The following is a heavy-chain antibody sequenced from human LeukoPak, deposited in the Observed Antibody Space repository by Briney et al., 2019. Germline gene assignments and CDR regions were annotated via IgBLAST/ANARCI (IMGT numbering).Heavy chain of an antibody. Sequence: GGSLRLSCAASGFTFSSYAMSWVRQAPGKGLEWVSAISGSGGSTYYADSVKGRFTISRDNSKNTLYLQMNSLRAEDTAVHYCAKDLDYYGSGSYDFDYWGQGTLVTVSS. CDR2: ISGSGGST. J-gene: IGHJ4*02. CDR3: AKDLDYYGSGSYDFDY. D-gene: IGHD3-10*01. V-gene: IGHV3-23*01. CDR1: GFTFSSYA.